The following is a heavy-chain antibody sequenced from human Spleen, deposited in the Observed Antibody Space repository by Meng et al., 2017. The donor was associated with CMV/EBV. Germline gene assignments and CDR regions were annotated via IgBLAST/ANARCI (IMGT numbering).Heavy chain of an antibody. V-gene: IGHV1-2*02. D-gene: IGHD6-19*01. Sequence: ASVKVSCKASGYTFTGYYMHWVRQAPGQGLEWMGWINPNSGGTKYAQKFQGRVTMTRDTSISTAHMELSRLTSDDTAVYYCALGRLGYCSTANCPYWGQGTLVTVSS. J-gene: IGHJ4*02. CDR1: GYTFTGYY. CDR2: INPNSGGT. CDR3: ALGRLGYCSTANCPY.